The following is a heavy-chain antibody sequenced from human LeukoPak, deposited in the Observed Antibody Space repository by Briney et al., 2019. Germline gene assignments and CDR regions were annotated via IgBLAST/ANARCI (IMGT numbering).Heavy chain of an antibody. CDR3: ARPKNGYSYGYKDY. V-gene: IGHV3-30-3*01. Sequence: PGGSLRLSCAASGFTFSSYAMHWVRQAPGKGLEWVAVISYDGSNKYYADSVKGRFTISRDNSKNTLYLQMNSLRAEDTAVYYCARPKNGYSYGYKDYWGQGTLVTVSS. J-gene: IGHJ4*02. D-gene: IGHD5-18*01. CDR2: ISYDGSNK. CDR1: GFTFSSYA.